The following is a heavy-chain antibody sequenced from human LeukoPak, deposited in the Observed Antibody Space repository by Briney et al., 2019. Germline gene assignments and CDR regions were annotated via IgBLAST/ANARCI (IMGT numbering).Heavy chain of an antibody. J-gene: IGHJ4*02. V-gene: IGHV4-34*01. D-gene: IGHD2-15*01. Sequence: PSETLSLTCAVYGGSFSGYYWGWIRQPPGKGLEWIGEINHSGSTNYNPSLKSRVTISVDTSKNQFSLKLSSVTPADTAVYYCARGVVVATTDYWGQGTLVTVSS. CDR1: GGSFSGYY. CDR3: ARGVVVATTDY. CDR2: INHSGST.